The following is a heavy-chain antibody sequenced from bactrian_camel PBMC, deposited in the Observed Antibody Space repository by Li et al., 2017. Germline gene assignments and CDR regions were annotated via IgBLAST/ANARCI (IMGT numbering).Heavy chain of an antibody. CDR2: IDIDGTT. CDR1: KYTHDAWC. V-gene: IGHV3S55*01. J-gene: IGHJ4*01. D-gene: IGHD2*01. CDR3: AAEDTPRPGAMALNPQYWDH. Sequence: HVQLVESGGGSVQTGESLRLSCAGSKYTHDAWCMAWFRQAPGKPREGVADIDIDGTTEYADSVKGRFTISRGNVKNTLMFYLLMNNLEPEDTAMYYCAAEDTPRPGAMALNPQYWDHWGQGTQVTVS.